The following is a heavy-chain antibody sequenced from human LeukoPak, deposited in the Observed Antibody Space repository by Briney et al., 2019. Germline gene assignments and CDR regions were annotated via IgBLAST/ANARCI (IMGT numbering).Heavy chain of an antibody. V-gene: IGHV4-39*07. CDR3: AGGGDFWSGYYHRFDY. CDR1: GGSISSGDYY. Sequence: PSETLSFTCTVSGGSISSGDYYWRWIRQPPGKGLEWIVEINHSGSTNYNPSLKSRVTISVDTSKIQFSLKLSSVTAADTAVYYCAGGGDFWSGYYHRFDYWGQGTLVTVSS. D-gene: IGHD3-3*01. J-gene: IGHJ4*02. CDR2: INHSGST.